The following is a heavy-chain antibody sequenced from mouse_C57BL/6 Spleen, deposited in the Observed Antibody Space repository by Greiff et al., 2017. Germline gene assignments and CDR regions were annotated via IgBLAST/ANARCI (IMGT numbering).Heavy chain of an antibody. J-gene: IGHJ2*01. CDR3: ARYHTAQATLDY. D-gene: IGHD3-2*02. Sequence: EVQRVESGGGLVQPGGSLSLSCAASGFTFTDYYMSWVRQPPGTALEWLGFIRNKANGYTTEYSASVKGRFTIARDNSQSILYLQMNARRAEDSATYYCARYHTAQATLDYWGQGTTLTVSS. V-gene: IGHV7-3*01. CDR2: IRNKANGYTT. CDR1: GFTFTDYY.